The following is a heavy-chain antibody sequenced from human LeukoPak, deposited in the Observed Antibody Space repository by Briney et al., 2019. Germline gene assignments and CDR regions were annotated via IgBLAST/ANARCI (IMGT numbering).Heavy chain of an antibody. V-gene: IGHV1-18*01. Sequence: ASVKVSCKASGYTSTSYGISWVRQAPGQGLEWMGWISAYNGNTNYAQKLQGRVTMTTDTSTSTAYMELRSLRSDDTAVYYCARAQDYYDSSGYDYWGQGTLVTVSS. CDR3: ARAQDYYDSSGYDY. CDR2: ISAYNGNT. D-gene: IGHD3-22*01. J-gene: IGHJ4*02. CDR1: GYTSTSYG.